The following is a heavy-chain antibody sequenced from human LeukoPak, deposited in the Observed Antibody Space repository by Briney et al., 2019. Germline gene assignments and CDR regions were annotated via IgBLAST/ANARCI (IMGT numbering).Heavy chain of an antibody. D-gene: IGHD6-19*01. CDR1: GFTFSSYA. Sequence: GGSLRLSCAASGFTFSSYAMSWVRQAPGKGLEWVSVISTSGATTYYADSVKGRFTISRDNSRNTLSLQMNSLRAEDTAAYYCATAVSGWYDYWGRGALVTVSS. CDR3: ATAVSGWYDY. V-gene: IGHV3-23*01. J-gene: IGHJ4*02. CDR2: ISTSGATT.